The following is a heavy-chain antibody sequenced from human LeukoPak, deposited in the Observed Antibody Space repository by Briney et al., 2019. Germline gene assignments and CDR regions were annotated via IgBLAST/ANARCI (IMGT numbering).Heavy chain of an antibody. CDR3: AQRETDYYGSGSYYGY. J-gene: IGHJ4*02. Sequence: SGTLSLTCAVSGGSISSSNWWSWVRQPPGKGLEWIGEIYRSGSTNYNPSLKSRVTISVDKSKNQFSLKLSSVTAADTAVYYCAQRETDYYGSGSYYGYWGQGTLVTVSS. D-gene: IGHD3-10*01. CDR1: GGSISSSNW. V-gene: IGHV4-4*02. CDR2: IYRSGST.